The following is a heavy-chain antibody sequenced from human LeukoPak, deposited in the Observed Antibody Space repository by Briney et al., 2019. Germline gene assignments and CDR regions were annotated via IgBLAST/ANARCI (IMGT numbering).Heavy chain of an antibody. CDR1: GFTFSSYA. V-gene: IGHV3-30*04. D-gene: IGHD5-24*01. J-gene: IGHJ5*02. CDR3: ARDRLRWHGGNWFDP. CDR2: ISYDGSNE. Sequence: PGGSLRLSCAASGFTFSSYAMHWVRQAPGKGLEWVAVISYDGSNEYYADSVKGRFTISRDNSKNTLYLQMNSLRAEDTAVYYCARDRLRWHGGNWFDPWGQGTLVTVSS.